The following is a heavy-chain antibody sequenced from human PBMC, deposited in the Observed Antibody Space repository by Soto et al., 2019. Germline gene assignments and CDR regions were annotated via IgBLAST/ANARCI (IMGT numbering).Heavy chain of an antibody. J-gene: IGHJ6*03. CDR1: EFTFSGRS. D-gene: IGHD3-10*01. CDR3: ARGWFGPDV. Sequence: EVQLVESGGGLVQPGGSLRLSCAASEFTFSGRSVHWVRQAPGKGLVWVSGIDKVVTDSTYADPVKGRFTSSRDNAKNTVYLQMNRLRVDDTAVYYCARGWFGPDVWGKGITVTVSS. CDR2: IDKVVTDS. V-gene: IGHV3-74*01.